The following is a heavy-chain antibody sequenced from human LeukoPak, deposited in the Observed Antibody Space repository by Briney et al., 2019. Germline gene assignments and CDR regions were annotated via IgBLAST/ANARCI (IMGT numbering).Heavy chain of an antibody. CDR1: GYTLTELS. Sequence: ASVKVSCKVSGYTLTELSMHWVRQAPGKGLEWMGGFDPEDGETIYARKFQGRVTMTEDTSTDTAYMELSSLRSEDTAVYYCATEIRRKVLLWFGELFPFDYWGQGTLVTVSS. V-gene: IGHV1-24*01. D-gene: IGHD3-10*01. J-gene: IGHJ4*02. CDR3: ATEIRRKVLLWFGELFPFDY. CDR2: FDPEDGET.